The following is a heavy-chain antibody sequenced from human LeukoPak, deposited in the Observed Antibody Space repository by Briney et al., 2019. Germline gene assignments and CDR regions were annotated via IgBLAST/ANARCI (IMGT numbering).Heavy chain of an antibody. CDR3: ARDNPSVLRYFDP. Sequence: PSQTLSLTCAVSGGSISSRGYSWSLIRQSPGKGLEWIGYIFHSGSTYYNPSLKSRATISIDRSKNQFSLKLSSVTAADTAVYYCARDNPSVLRYFDPWGQGTLATFSS. CDR2: IFHSGST. J-gene: IGHJ5*02. CDR1: GGSISSRGYS. D-gene: IGHD3-9*01. V-gene: IGHV4-30-2*06.